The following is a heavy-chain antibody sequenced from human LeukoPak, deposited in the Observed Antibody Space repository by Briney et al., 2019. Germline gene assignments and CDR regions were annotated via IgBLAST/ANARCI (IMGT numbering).Heavy chain of an antibody. CDR2: IKGDGSAK. CDR3: ARDRGWIQHDI. D-gene: IGHD5-18*01. CDR1: GFAFSDSW. Sequence: GSLRLSCAASGFAFSDSWMTWIRQAPGKGLEWVAFIKGDGSAKKYVDSVKGRFTISRDNAKNSLFLQMNSLRAEDTAVYYCARDRGWIQHDIWGQGTMVTVSS. J-gene: IGHJ3*02. V-gene: IGHV3-7*01.